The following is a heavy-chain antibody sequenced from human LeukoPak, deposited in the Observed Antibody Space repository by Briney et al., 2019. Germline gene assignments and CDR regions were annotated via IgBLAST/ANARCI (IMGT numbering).Heavy chain of an antibody. J-gene: IGHJ5*02. CDR3: ARGADCSSTSCYGHWFDP. V-gene: IGHV4-59*01. CDR1: GASISNYY. Sequence: SETPSLTCTVSGASISNYYWSWIRQPPGKGLEWIGYIYYNGRTNYNPSLKSRVTISLDTSKNQFSLKLSSVTAADTAVYYCARGADCSSTSCYGHWFDPWGQGTLVTVSS. CDR2: IYYNGRT. D-gene: IGHD2-2*01.